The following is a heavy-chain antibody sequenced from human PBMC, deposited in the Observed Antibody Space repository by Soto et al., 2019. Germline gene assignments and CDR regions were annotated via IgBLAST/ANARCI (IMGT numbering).Heavy chain of an antibody. D-gene: IGHD2-2*01. V-gene: IGHV1-18*01. CDR3: ARHARVDCSSTSCDNYYGMDV. Sequence: QVQLVQSGGEVKKPGASVKVSCKASGYTFTSYGISWVRQAPGQGPEWMGWISAYNDNTNYAQKLQGRVTMNTDTPTSTAHTELRSLRSDDTVVYYCARHARVDCSSTSCDNYYGMDVWGQGNAVTVSS. CDR1: GYTFTSYG. J-gene: IGHJ6*02. CDR2: ISAYNDNT.